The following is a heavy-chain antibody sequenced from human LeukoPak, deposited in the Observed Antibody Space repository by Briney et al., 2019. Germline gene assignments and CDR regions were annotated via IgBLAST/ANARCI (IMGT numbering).Heavy chain of an antibody. CDR1: GGTISGYY. CDR3: VRSKSGTYSWFDP. CDR2: TYYVGNT. V-gene: IGHV4-59*01. D-gene: IGHD4-11*01. Sequence: SENLSFNCSVSGGTISGYYWSWLGQPPGKGLEGFGFTYYVGNTNYNPSLKSRLTISVDTSNNQFSLKVSSVTAADTAVYYCVRSKSGTYSWFDPWGQGTLVTVSS. J-gene: IGHJ5*02.